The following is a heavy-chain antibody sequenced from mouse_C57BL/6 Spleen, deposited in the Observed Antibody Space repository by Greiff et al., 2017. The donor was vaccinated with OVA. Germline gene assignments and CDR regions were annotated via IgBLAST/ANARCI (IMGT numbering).Heavy chain of an antibody. CDR2: INYDGSST. Sequence: EVKLMESEGGLVQPGSSMKLSCTASGFTFSDYYMAWVRQVPEKGLEWVANINYDGSSTYYLDSLKSRFIISRDNAKNILYLQMSSLKSEDTATYYCARDAISTLPYFDVWGTGTTVTVSS. CDR3: ARDAISTLPYFDV. D-gene: IGHD6-1*01. V-gene: IGHV5-16*01. J-gene: IGHJ1*03. CDR1: GFTFSDYY.